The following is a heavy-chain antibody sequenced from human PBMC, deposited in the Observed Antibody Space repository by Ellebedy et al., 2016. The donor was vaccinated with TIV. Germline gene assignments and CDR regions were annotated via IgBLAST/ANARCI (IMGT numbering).Heavy chain of an antibody. V-gene: IGHV4-31*03. Sequence: LRLXXTVSGGSINSDGYYWSWIRQHPGKGLEWIGYIYYSGSTYYNPSLKSRVTISVDTSKNQFSLKLSSVTAADTAVYYCARDRGSGFGELLQGHGAFDIWGQGTMVTVSS. J-gene: IGHJ3*02. CDR2: IYYSGST. CDR1: GGSINSDGYY. CDR3: ARDRGSGFGELLQGHGAFDI. D-gene: IGHD3-10*01.